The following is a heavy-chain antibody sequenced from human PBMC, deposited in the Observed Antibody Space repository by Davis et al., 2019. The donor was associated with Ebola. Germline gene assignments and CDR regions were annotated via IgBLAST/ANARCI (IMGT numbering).Heavy chain of an antibody. CDR3: AREGYYYDSSGYGVGIDY. Sequence: GESLKISCAASGFTFSSYGMHWVRQAPGKGLEWVAVIWYDGSNKYYADSVKGRFTISRDNSKNTLYLQMNSLRAEDTAVYYCAREGYYYDSSGYGVGIDYWGQGTLVTVSS. V-gene: IGHV3-33*01. J-gene: IGHJ4*02. D-gene: IGHD3-22*01. CDR2: IWYDGSNK. CDR1: GFTFSSYG.